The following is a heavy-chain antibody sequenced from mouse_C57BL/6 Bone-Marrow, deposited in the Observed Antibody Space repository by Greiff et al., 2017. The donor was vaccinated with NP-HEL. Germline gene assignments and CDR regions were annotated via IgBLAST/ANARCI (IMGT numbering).Heavy chain of an antibody. CDR2: IYPGDGGT. V-gene: IGHV1-80*01. D-gene: IGHD1-1*01. Sequence: VQLKESGAELVKPGASVKISCKASGYAFSSYWMNWVKQRPGKGLEWIGQIYPGDGGTNYNGKFKGKATLTADKSSSTAYMQLSSPTSEDSAVYFCARSPYYYGSSDLGLYYCDYWGQGTTLTVSS. CDR3: ARSPYYYGSSDLGLYYCDY. J-gene: IGHJ2*01. CDR1: GYAFSSYW.